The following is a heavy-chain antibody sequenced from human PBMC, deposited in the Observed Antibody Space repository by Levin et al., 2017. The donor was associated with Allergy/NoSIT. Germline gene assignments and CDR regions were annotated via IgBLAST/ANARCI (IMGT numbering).Heavy chain of an antibody. CDR3: AGRVSVDTAMSAKYYYGMDV. J-gene: IGHJ6*02. D-gene: IGHD5-18*01. CDR1: GGSFSGYY. CDR2: INHSGST. Sequence: PSETLSLTCAVYGGSFSGYYWSWIRQPPGKGLEWIGEINHSGSTNYNPSLKSRVTISVDTSKNQFSLKLSSVTAADTAVYYCAGRVSVDTAMSAKYYYGMDVWGQGTTVTVSS. V-gene: IGHV4-34*01.